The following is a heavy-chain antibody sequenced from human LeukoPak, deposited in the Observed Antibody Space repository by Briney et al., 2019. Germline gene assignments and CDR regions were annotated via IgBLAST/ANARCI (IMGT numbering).Heavy chain of an antibody. Sequence: PGGSLRLSCAASGFTFNTYAMSWVRQAPGKGLEWVGFIRSKAYGGTTEYAASVKGRFTISRDDSKSIAYLQMNSLKTEDTAVYYCTRALFDGYGSGSDGAFDIWGQGTMVTVSS. CDR1: GFTFNTYA. V-gene: IGHV3-49*04. D-gene: IGHD3-10*01. CDR2: IRSKAYGGTT. CDR3: TRALFDGYGSGSDGAFDI. J-gene: IGHJ3*02.